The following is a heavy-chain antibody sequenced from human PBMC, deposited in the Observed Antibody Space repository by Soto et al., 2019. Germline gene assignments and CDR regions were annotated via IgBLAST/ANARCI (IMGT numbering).Heavy chain of an antibody. CDR3: ARVLYYGSGSYSPYGLDV. CDR2: VSPPFRTS. CDR1: GVSFNNNG. J-gene: IGHJ6*02. V-gene: IGHV1-69*01. D-gene: IGHD3-10*01. Sequence: QVQLVQSGAEVKKPGSSVKVSCKTSGVSFNNNGIGWVRQAPGHGLEWMGGVSPPFRTSNYARKFQGRISITADASTGTVNMVLSSLTSEDTALYYWARVLYYGSGSYSPYGLDVWGQGTTVTVSS.